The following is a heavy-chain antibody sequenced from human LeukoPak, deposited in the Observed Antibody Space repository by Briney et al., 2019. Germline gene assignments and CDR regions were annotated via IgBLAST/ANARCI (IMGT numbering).Heavy chain of an antibody. CDR1: GDSISSNYYY. CDR3: ARHADGHNLITAFDI. V-gene: IGHV4-39*01. D-gene: IGHD3-10*01. J-gene: IGHJ3*02. CDR2: INYSGST. Sequence: SETLSLTCSVSGDSISSNYYYWGWIRQPPGKGLEWIGGINYSGSTHYHPSLKSRVTISVDTSKTQFSLKVNSVTAADTAVYYCARHADGHNLITAFDIWGQGTMVTVSS.